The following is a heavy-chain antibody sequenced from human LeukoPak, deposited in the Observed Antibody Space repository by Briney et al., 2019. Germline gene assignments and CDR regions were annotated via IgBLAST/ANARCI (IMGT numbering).Heavy chain of an antibody. CDR1: GGSFSGYY. Sequence: SETLSLTCAVYGGSFSGYYWSWIRQPPGKGLEWIGEINHSGSTNYNPSLKSRVTISVDTSKNQFSLKLSSVTAADTAVYYCARGPAHDCDFWSDTGGLDYWGQGTLVTVSS. J-gene: IGHJ4*02. CDR2: INHSGST. D-gene: IGHD3-3*01. CDR3: ARGPAHDCDFWSDTGGLDY. V-gene: IGHV4-34*01.